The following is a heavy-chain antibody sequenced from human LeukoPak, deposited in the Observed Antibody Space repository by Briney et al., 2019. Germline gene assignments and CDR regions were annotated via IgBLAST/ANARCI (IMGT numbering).Heavy chain of an antibody. CDR2: IYYSGST. CDR1: GGSISNYY. Sequence: PSETLSLTCTVSGGSISNYYWSWIRQPPGKGLEWIGYIYYSGSTNYNPSLRSRVTTSVDTSKNQFSLKLSSVTAADTAVYYCARSHGSGSYFNLNDYWGQGNLVTVSS. D-gene: IGHD3-10*01. J-gene: IGHJ4*02. CDR3: ARSHGSGSYFNLNDY. V-gene: IGHV4-59*01.